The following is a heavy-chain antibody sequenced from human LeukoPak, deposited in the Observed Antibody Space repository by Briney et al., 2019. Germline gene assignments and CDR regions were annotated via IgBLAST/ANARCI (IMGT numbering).Heavy chain of an antibody. CDR3: AKDPMTFPSAHAPADGMDV. CDR2: ISGSGGST. CDR1: GFTFSIYA. D-gene: IGHD3/OR15-3a*01. J-gene: IGHJ6*02. Sequence: PGGSLRLSCAASGFTFSIYAMSWVRQAPGKGLEWVSAISGSGGSTYYADSVKGRFTISRDNSKNTLYLQMNSLRAEDTAVYYCAKDPMTFPSAHAPADGMDVWGQGTTVTVSS. V-gene: IGHV3-23*01.